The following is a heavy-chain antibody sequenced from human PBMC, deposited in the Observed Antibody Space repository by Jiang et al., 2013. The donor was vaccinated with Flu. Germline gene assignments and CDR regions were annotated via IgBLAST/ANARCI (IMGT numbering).Heavy chain of an antibody. V-gene: IGHV3-33*01. Sequence: GRSLRLSCAASGFRFSSYGMHWVRQAPGKGLEWVAVIWHDGNNKYYTDSVRGRFTISRDNSKNTLYLQMDSLRAEDSALYYCARDRGKDEPIDYWGQGTLVTVSS. CDR1: GFRFSSYG. D-gene: IGHD4-23*01. CDR2: IWHDGNNK. CDR3: ARDRGKDEPIDY. J-gene: IGHJ4*02.